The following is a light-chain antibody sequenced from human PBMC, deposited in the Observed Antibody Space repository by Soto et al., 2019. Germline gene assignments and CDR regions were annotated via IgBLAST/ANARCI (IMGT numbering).Light chain of an antibody. CDR2: AAS. Sequence: DIQLTQSPSFLSASVGDRVTITCRASQGISSYLAWYQQKPGKVPKLLIYAASTLQSGVPSRFSGSGSGTEFTLTISSLQPEDFATYYFQQSNGYPPRYTFGQGTKLEIK. J-gene: IGKJ2*01. CDR3: QQSNGYPPRYT. CDR1: QGISSY. V-gene: IGKV1-9*01.